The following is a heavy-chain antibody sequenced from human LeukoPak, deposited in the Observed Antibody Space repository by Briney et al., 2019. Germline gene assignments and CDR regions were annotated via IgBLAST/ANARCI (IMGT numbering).Heavy chain of an antibody. CDR3: ARPGIGSGSYYSWAFDI. V-gene: IGHV7-4-1*02. Sequence: ASVKVSCKASGYTFTSYAMNWVRQAPGQGLEWMGWINTNTGNPTYAQGFTGRFVFSLDTSVSTAYLQISSLKAEDTAVYYCARPGIGSGSYYSWAFDIWGQGTMVTVSS. CDR2: INTNTGNP. D-gene: IGHD3-10*01. CDR1: GYTFTSYA. J-gene: IGHJ3*02.